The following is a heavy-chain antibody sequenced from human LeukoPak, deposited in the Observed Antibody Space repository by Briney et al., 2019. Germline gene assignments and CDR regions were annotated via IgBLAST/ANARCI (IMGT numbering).Heavy chain of an antibody. CDR2: IYPGDSDT. CDR1: GYSFTSYW. J-gene: IGHJ2*01. V-gene: IGHV5-51*01. CDR3: ARTPERYPPIHWYFDL. Sequence: GESLKISCKGSGYSFTSYWIGWVRQMPGKGLEWMGIIYPGDSDTRYSPSFQGQVTISADKSISTAYLQWSSLKASDTAMYYCARTPERYPPIHWYFDLWGRGTLVTVSS. D-gene: IGHD2-2*02.